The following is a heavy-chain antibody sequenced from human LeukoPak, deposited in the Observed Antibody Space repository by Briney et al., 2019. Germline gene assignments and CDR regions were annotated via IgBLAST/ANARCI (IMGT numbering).Heavy chain of an antibody. V-gene: IGHV3-30*02. CDR1: GFTFSSYG. CDR2: IRYDGSNK. D-gene: IGHD2-2*01. J-gene: IGHJ5*02. Sequence: PGGSLRLSCAASGFTFSSYGMHWVRQAPGKGLEWVAFIRYDGSNKYYADSVKGRFTISKDNSKNTLYLQMNSLRAEDTAVYYCAKGVVVPAAFDWFDPWGQGTLVTVCS. CDR3: AKGVVVPAAFDWFDP.